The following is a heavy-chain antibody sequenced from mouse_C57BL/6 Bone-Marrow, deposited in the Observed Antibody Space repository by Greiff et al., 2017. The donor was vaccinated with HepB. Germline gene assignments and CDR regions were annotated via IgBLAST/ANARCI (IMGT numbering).Heavy chain of an antibody. Sequence: QVQLKESGAELARPGASVKLSCKASGYTFTSYGISWVKQRTGQGLEWIGEIYPRSGNTYYNEKFKGKATLTADKSSSTAYMELRSLTSEDSAVYFCARRLCWYFDVWGTGTTVTVSS. CDR3: ARRLCWYFDV. D-gene: IGHD3-3*01. J-gene: IGHJ1*03. CDR2: IYPRSGNT. CDR1: GYTFTSYG. V-gene: IGHV1-81*01.